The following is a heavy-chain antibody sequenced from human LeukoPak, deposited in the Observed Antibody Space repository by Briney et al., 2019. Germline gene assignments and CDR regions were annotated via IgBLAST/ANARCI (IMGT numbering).Heavy chain of an antibody. Sequence: GGSLRLSCAASGFTVSENYMSWVRQAPGKGLEWVSIVYSGGTTYYADPVKGRFTISRDNSKNTLYLQMRSLRAEDAAVYYCVRDRWPGPGDFWGQGTTVTVSS. J-gene: IGHJ6*02. CDR2: VYSGGTT. CDR3: VRDRWPGPGDF. V-gene: IGHV3-66*01. CDR1: GFTVSENY. D-gene: IGHD3-10*01.